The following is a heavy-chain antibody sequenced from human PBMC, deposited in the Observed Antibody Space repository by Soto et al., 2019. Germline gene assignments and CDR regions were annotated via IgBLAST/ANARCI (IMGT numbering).Heavy chain of an antibody. CDR1: GFSLSTSGVG. CDR2: IYWDGDR. V-gene: IGHV2-5*02. J-gene: IGHJ6*02. D-gene: IGHD2-21*02. CDR3: VHSRCGGDCLQSYSSHYYYGMDI. Sequence: SGPTLVNPTQTLTLTCAFSGFSLSTSGVGVGWIRQPPGKALEWLAVIYWDGDRRYRPSLMSRLTIAKDTSKNQVALTMTNMDPVDTATYFCVHSRCGGDCLQSYSSHYYYGMDIWGQGTTVTVSS.